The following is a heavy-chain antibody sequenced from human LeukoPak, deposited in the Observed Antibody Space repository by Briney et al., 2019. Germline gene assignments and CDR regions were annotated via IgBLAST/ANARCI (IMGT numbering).Heavy chain of an antibody. CDR2: IKSKTDGGTT. V-gene: IGHV3-15*01. Sequence: PGGSLRLSCAASGFTFSSYWMTWVRQAPGKGLEWVGRIKSKTDGGTTDYAAPVKGRFTISRDDSKNTLYLQMNSLKTEDTAVYYCTTDLNYYDSSGYYRNDAFDIWGQGTMVTVSS. CDR1: GFTFSSYW. J-gene: IGHJ3*02. CDR3: TTDLNYYDSSGYYRNDAFDI. D-gene: IGHD3-22*01.